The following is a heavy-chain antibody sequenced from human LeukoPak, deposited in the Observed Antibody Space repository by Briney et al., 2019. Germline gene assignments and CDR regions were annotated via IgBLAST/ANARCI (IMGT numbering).Heavy chain of an antibody. CDR1: GFTFSVYA. D-gene: IGHD6-19*01. CDR3: ANKQWPSFYFDY. V-gene: IGHV3-30-3*01. CDR2: ISYGGDNK. J-gene: IGHJ4*02. Sequence: GGSLRLSCAASGFTFSVYAMHWVRQAPGKGLEWVAAISYGGDNKYYADSVKGRFTISRDNSKNTLFLQMNNLRTEDSAVYYCANKQWPSFYFDYWGQGTMVTVSS.